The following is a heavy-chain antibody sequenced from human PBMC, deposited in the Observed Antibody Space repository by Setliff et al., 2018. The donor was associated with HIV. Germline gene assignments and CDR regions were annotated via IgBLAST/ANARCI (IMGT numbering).Heavy chain of an antibody. CDR2: ISYDGSKK. D-gene: IGHD5-18*01. J-gene: IGHJ4*02. V-gene: IGHV3-30*04. Sequence: GGSLRLSCAASGSTFSRYGMHWVRQAPGKGLEWVAFISYDGSKKYDADFVKGRFTISRDNAKNSLYLQMNSLRAEDTAVYYCASIELAAMVPVDYWGQGTLVTVS. CDR3: ASIELAAMVPVDY. CDR1: GSTFSRYG.